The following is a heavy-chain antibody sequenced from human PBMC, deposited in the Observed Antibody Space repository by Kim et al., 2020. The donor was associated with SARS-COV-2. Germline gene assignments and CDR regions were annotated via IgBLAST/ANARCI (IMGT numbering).Heavy chain of an antibody. CDR3: ARASGYCSSTSCYTDAFDI. J-gene: IGHJ3*02. CDR1: GGSISSYY. D-gene: IGHD2-2*02. CDR2: IYYSGST. V-gene: IGHV4-59*13. Sequence: SETLSLTCTVSGGSISSYYWSWIRQPPGKGLEWIGYIYYSGSTNYNPSLKSRVTISVDTSKNQFSLKLSSVPAADTAVYYCARASGYCSSTSCYTDAFDIWGQGTMVTVSS.